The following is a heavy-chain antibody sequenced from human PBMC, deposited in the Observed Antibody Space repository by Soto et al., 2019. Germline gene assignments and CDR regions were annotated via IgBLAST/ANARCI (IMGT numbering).Heavy chain of an antibody. CDR1: GFTFDDYA. CDR3: AKDRRGPSIAVAGGSFDY. J-gene: IGHJ4*02. D-gene: IGHD6-19*01. V-gene: IGHV3-9*01. Sequence: GGSLRLSCAASGFTFDDYAMHWVRQAPGKGLEWVSGISWNSGSIDYADSVKGRFTISRDNAKNSLYLQMNSLRAEDTALYYCAKDRRGPSIAVAGGSFDYWGQGT. CDR2: ISWNSGSI.